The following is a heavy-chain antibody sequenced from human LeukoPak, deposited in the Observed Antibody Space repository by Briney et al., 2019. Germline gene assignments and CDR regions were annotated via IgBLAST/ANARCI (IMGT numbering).Heavy chain of an antibody. D-gene: IGHD3-10*01. Sequence: PSETLSLTCAVYGGSFSGYYWSWIRQPPGKGLEWIGEINHSGSTNYNPSLKSRVTISVDTSKNQFSLKLSSVTAADTAVYYCARVGLITMVRGVIQNYYYYGMGVWGQGTTVTVSS. CDR3: ARVGLITMVRGVIQNYYYYGMGV. J-gene: IGHJ6*02. CDR2: INHSGST. V-gene: IGHV4-34*01. CDR1: GGSFSGYY.